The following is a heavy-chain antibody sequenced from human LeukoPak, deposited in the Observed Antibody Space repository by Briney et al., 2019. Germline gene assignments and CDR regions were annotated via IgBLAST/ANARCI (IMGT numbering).Heavy chain of an antibody. V-gene: IGHV4-61*02. Sequence: PSETLSLTCTVSGGSISSGNYYWTWLRQPAGKGLEWIGRIYSSGSTSNNPSLKSRVTILVDTSNNQFSLKLSSVTAADTALYYCARVDLNERFDPWGQGILVTVSS. CDR1: GGSISSGNYY. CDR2: IYSSGST. CDR3: ARVDLNERFDP. D-gene: IGHD1-1*01. J-gene: IGHJ5*02.